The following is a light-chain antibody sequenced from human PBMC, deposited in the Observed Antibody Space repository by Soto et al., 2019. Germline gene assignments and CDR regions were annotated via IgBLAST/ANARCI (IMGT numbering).Light chain of an antibody. CDR1: QSVHTY. Sequence: IQMTQSPAALSASVGDRVTIACRASQSVHTYLHWYQPQAGQAPKIIIYAASSLQSGVPSRFSGSGSGTDFTLTISSLQPEDVATYYCQQSYSTLGTFGQGTKVDIK. J-gene: IGKJ1*01. V-gene: IGKV1-39*01. CDR3: QQSYSTLGT. CDR2: AAS.